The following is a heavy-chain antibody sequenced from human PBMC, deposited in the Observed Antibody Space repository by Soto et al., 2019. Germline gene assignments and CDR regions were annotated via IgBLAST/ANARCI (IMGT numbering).Heavy chain of an antibody. J-gene: IGHJ4*02. CDR2: IIPISGRT. D-gene: IGHD5-12*01. Sequence: QVQLLQSGAEVKRPGSSVKVSCEASGGTFSSLGFTWVRQAPGQGLEWMGGIIPISGRTTFAQKFLGRVTITADESMRTTYMELTALTSDDTAIYYCATRGTQGRWLEFADYWGQGTLVTVSS. CDR1: GGTFSSLG. V-gene: IGHV1-69*01. CDR3: ATRGTQGRWLEFADY.